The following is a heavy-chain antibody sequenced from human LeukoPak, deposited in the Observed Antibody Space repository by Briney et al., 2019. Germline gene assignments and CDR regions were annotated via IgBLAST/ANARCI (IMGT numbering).Heavy chain of an antibody. CDR1: GFTVTNNY. Sequence: PGGSLRLSCAASGFTVTNNYMNWVRQAPGKGLEWVSVFYRDGGIYYAESVKGRFTISRDNSRNMVYLQMNNPRAEDTAVYYCAMGTFGDPLALWGQGTLVTVSS. CDR3: AMGTFGDPLAL. V-gene: IGHV3-66*01. D-gene: IGHD3-16*01. J-gene: IGHJ4*02. CDR2: FYRDGGI.